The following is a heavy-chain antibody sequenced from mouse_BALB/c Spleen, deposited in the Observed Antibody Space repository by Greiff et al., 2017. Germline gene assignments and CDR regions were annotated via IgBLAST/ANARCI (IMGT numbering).Heavy chain of an antibody. CDR3: VRQKGDRYWYFDV. Sequence: GGGLVQPKGSLKLSCAASGFTFNTYAMNWVRQAPGKGLEWVARIRSKSNNYATYYADSVKDRFTISRDDSQSMLYLQMNNLKTEDTAMYYCVRQKGDRYWYFDVWGAGTTVTVSS. CDR1: GFTFNTYA. V-gene: IGHV10-1*02. CDR2: IRSKSNNYAT. J-gene: IGHJ1*01. D-gene: IGHD3-3*01.